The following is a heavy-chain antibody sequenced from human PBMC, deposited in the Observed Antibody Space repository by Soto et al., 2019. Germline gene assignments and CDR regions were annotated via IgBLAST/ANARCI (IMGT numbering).Heavy chain of an antibody. CDR1: GGTFSSYT. CDR2: ISGYNGNA. Sequence: EASVKVSCKASGGTFSSYTISWVRQAPGQGLEWMGWISGYNGNAIYAQKFQGRVSMTTDTSTSTAHMELRSLRSDDTAVYYCARSYYYDTSGYTPYGMDVWGQGTTVTVSS. J-gene: IGHJ6*02. D-gene: IGHD3-22*01. V-gene: IGHV1-18*01. CDR3: ARSYYYDTSGYTPYGMDV.